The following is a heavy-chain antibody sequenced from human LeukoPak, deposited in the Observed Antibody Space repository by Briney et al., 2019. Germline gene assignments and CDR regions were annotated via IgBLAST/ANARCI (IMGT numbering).Heavy chain of an antibody. Sequence: PGRSLRLSCAASGFTFSSHAMHWVRQAPGKGLEWVAVISYDGSNKYYADSVKGRFTISRDNSKNTLYLQMNSLRAEDTAVYYCARVNWNYLAVDYWGQGTLVTVSS. CDR1: GFTFSSHA. CDR3: ARVNWNYLAVDY. D-gene: IGHD1-7*01. V-gene: IGHV3-30-3*01. CDR2: ISYDGSNK. J-gene: IGHJ4*02.